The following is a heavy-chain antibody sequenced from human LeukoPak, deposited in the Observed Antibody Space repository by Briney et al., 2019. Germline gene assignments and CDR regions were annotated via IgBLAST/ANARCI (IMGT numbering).Heavy chain of an antibody. J-gene: IGHJ5*02. D-gene: IGHD2-2*01. Sequence: GGSLRLSCAASGFTFSTYAIHWVRQAPGKGLEWVTVISYDGSNKYYADSVKGRFTISRDNSKNTLYLQMNSLRAEDTAVYYCARDCSSTSCWGWFDPWGQGTLVTVSS. CDR2: ISYDGSNK. CDR1: GFTFSTYA. V-gene: IGHV3-30-3*01. CDR3: ARDCSSTSCWGWFDP.